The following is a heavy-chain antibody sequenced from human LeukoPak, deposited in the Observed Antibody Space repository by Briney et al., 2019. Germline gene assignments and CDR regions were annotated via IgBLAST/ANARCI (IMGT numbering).Heavy chain of an antibody. D-gene: IGHD2-2*01. CDR1: GFTFSSYA. Sequence: GGSLRLSCAASGFTFSSYAMSWVRQAPGKGLEWVSSISGSFIGTFYADSVKGRFTISRDTSKNTLYLQMNSLRAEDTAVYYCAKDSQLNAFDIWGQGTMVTVSS. V-gene: IGHV3-23*01. J-gene: IGHJ3*02. CDR3: AKDSQLNAFDI. CDR2: ISGSFIGT.